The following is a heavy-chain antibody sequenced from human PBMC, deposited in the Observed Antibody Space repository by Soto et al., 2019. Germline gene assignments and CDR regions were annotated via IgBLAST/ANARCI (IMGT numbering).Heavy chain of an antibody. CDR2: INHSGST. CDR3: ARDKSTGLFDY. J-gene: IGHJ4*02. D-gene: IGHD2-8*02. CDR1: GGSFSGYY. Sequence: QVQLQQWGAGLLKPSETLSLTCAVYGGSFSGYYWTWIRQPPGTGLEWIGEINHSGSTNYNPSLKSRVTISVDTSKNQFSLKRTSVTAADTAVYYCARDKSTGLFDYWGQGTLVTVYS. V-gene: IGHV4-34*01.